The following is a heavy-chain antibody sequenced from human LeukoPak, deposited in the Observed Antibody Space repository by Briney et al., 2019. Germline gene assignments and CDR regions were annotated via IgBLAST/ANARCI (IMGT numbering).Heavy chain of an antibody. CDR1: GFTFSDYY. CDR2: ISGSGTTI. J-gene: IGHJ4*02. Sequence: PGGSLRLSCAASGFTFSDYYMSWIRQAPGKGLEWVSYISGSGTTIYYADSVKGRFTIPRDNAKNSLYLQMSSLRAEDTAVYYCAGMTTVTKDYYWGQGTLVTVSS. V-gene: IGHV3-11*04. CDR3: AGMTTVTKDYY. D-gene: IGHD4-17*01.